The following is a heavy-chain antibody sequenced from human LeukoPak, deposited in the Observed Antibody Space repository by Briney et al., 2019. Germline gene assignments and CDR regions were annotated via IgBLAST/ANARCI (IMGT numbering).Heavy chain of an antibody. CDR2: ISGSDGST. J-gene: IGHJ4*02. V-gene: IGHV3-23*01. CDR1: GFTFSSYA. Sequence: GGSLRLSCAASGFTFSSYAMSWVRQAPGKGLEWVSGISGSDGSTNYADSVKGRFTISRDNAKNTLYLQMNSLRAEDTAVYYCARAQRGYFDYWGQGTLVTVSS. CDR3: ARAQRGYFDY.